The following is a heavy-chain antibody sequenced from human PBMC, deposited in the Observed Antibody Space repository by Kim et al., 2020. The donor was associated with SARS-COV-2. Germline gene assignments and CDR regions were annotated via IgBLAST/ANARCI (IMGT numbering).Heavy chain of an antibody. CDR3: ARDRNVVVVTNTYFDL. CDR1: GFAFDDRG. J-gene: IGHJ2*01. V-gene: IGHV3-20*01. Sequence: GGSLRLSCAASGFAFDDRGMSWVRQVPGKGLEWVSGINWNGDSTDYADSVKGRFTISRDNAKNSLFLQMNSLRAEDTVLYHCARDRNVVVVTNTYFDLWG. CDR2: INWNGDST. D-gene: IGHD2-15*01.